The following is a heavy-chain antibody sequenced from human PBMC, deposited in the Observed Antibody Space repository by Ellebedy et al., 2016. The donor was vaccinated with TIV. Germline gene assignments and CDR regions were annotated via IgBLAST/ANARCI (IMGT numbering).Heavy chain of an antibody. D-gene: IGHD6-19*01. CDR2: ISSSSSYI. CDR3: ARDLTGIAVPFDI. V-gene: IGHV3-21*01. Sequence: PGGSLRLSCAASGFTFSSYSMNWVRQAPGKGLEWVSSISSSSSYIYYADSVKGRFTISRDNAKNSLYLQMNSLRAEDTAVYYCARDLTGIAVPFDIWGQGTMVTVSS. CDR1: GFTFSSYS. J-gene: IGHJ3*02.